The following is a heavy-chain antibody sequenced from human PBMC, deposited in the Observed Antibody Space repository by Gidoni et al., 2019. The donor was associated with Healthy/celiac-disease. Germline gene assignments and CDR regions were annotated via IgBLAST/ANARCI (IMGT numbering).Heavy chain of an antibody. J-gene: IGHJ5*02. V-gene: IGHV1-69*01. CDR2: IIPIFGTA. D-gene: IGHD6-6*01. Sequence: QVQLVQSGAEVKKPGSSVKVSCKASGGTFSSHAISWVRQAPGQGLEWMGGIIPIFGTANYAQKFQGRVTITADESTSTAYMELSSLRSEDTAVYYCARDRLPGSSSPDGWFDPWGQGTLVTVSS. CDR3: ARDRLPGSSSPDGWFDP. CDR1: GGTFSSHA.